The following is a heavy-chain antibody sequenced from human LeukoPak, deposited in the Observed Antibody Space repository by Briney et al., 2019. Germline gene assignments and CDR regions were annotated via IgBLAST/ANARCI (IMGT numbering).Heavy chain of an antibody. D-gene: IGHD6-13*01. CDR1: GGSISSYY. Sequence: PSETLSHTCTVSGGSISSYYWSWIRQSPGKRLEWIGYNSNSGSINYNPSLKSRVTISVDTSKNQFSLRLTSVTAEDTAVYYCARVGSWSFDYWGQGTLVIVSS. V-gene: IGHV4-59*01. CDR3: ARVGSWSFDY. J-gene: IGHJ4*02. CDR2: NSNSGSI.